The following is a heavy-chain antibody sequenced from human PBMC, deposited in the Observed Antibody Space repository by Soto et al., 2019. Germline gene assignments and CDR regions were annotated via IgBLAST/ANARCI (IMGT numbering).Heavy chain of an antibody. CDR2: IKSKTDGGTT. D-gene: IGHD3-3*01. Sequence: PGGSLRLSCAASGFTFSNAWMNWVRQAPGKGLEWVGRIKSKTDGGTTDYAAPVKGRFTISRDDSKNTLYLQMNSLKTEDTAVYYCTTVFGVGGDWFHYYYGMDVWGQGTTVTVSS. CDR3: TTVFGVGGDWFHYYYGMDV. CDR1: GFTFSNAW. V-gene: IGHV3-15*07. J-gene: IGHJ6*02.